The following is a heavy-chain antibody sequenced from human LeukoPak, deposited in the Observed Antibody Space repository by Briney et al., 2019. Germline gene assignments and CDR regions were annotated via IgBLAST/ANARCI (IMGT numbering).Heavy chain of an antibody. J-gene: IGHJ4*02. CDR3: ATAMVRGVLSFDY. CDR1: GGSLSSYY. Sequence: SETLSLTCTVSGGSLSSYYWTWIRQPPGKGLEWIGYIYYSGSTNYNPSLKSRVTISVDTSKNQFSLKLSSVTAADTAVYYCATAMVRGVLSFDYWGQGTLVTVSS. CDR2: IYYSGST. D-gene: IGHD3-10*01. V-gene: IGHV4-59*01.